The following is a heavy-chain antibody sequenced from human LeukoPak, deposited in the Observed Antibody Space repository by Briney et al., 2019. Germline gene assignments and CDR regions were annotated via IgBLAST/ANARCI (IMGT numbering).Heavy chain of an antibody. V-gene: IGHV4-34*01. CDR1: GGSFSGYY. J-gene: IGHJ4*02. CDR2: INHSGST. D-gene: IGHD3-3*01. Sequence: SETLSLTCAVYGGSFSGYYWSWIRQPPGKGLEWIGEINHSGSTNYNPSLKSRVTKSVDTSKNQFSLKLSSVTAADTAVYYCARESSGYDFWSGYSLIDYWGQGTLVTVSS. CDR3: ARESSGYDFWSGYSLIDY.